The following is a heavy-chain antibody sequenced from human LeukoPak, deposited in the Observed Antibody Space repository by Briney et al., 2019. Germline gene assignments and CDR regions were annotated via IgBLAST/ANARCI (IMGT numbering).Heavy chain of an antibody. J-gene: IGHJ5*02. Sequence: GGSLRLSCAASGNYWMHWVRQVPGKGLVWVSHINSDGSWTSYADSVKGRFTIPKDNAKNTVYLQMNSLRAEDTAVYYCAREVTIFGAPNWFDPWGQGTLVTVSS. CDR1: GNYW. CDR2: INSDGSWT. V-gene: IGHV3-74*01. D-gene: IGHD3-3*01. CDR3: AREVTIFGAPNWFDP.